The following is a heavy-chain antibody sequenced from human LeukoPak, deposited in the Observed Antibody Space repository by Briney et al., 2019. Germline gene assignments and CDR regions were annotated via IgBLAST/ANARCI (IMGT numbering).Heavy chain of an antibody. V-gene: IGHV3-21*01. CDR1: GFTFSSYS. D-gene: IGHD3-3*01. CDR2: ISSSSSYI. CDR3: ARDGAVPVPYYDFWSGHGPYYFDY. J-gene: IGHJ4*02. Sequence: GGSLRLSCAASGFTFSSYSMNWVRQAPGKGLEWVSSISSSSSYIYYADSVKGRFTISRDNAKNSLYLQMNSLRAEDTAVYYCARDGAVPVPYYDFWSGHGPYYFDYWGQGTLVTVSS.